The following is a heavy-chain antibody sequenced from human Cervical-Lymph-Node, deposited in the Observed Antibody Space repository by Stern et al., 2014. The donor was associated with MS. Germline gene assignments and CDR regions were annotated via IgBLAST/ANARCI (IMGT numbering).Heavy chain of an antibody. CDR2: ISWISNNI. V-gene: IGHV3-9*01. CDR3: AKDISERHYYFDS. D-gene: IGHD3-16*02. Sequence: EVHLVESGGGLVQPGRSLRLSCAASGFTFDDCAMHWVRQAPGKGLEWVSGISWISNNIGYADSVRGRFTISRDIAKNSLYLQMNGLIPEDTAWYDCAKDISERHYYFDSWGEGTLVTVSS. J-gene: IGHJ4*02. CDR1: GFTFDDCA.